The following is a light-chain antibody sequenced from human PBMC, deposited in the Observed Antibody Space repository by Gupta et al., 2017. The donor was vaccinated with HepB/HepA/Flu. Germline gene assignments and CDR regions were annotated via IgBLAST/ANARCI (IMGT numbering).Light chain of an antibody. CDR2: GAS. CDR3: WQESNPPWT. CDR1: QIIGSKY. V-gene: IGKV3-20*01. Sequence: EIVLTQSPGTLSLSPGERATRSCRASQIIGSKYLAWYQQRPGQAPRLLTYGASSRAPGLSDRFSGRGSPTXFTLTIXRRDREDFAVYFYWQESNPPWTFGXGTKVEIK. J-gene: IGKJ4*02.